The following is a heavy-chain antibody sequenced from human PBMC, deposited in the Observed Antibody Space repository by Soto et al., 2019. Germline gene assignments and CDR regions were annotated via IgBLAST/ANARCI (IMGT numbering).Heavy chain of an antibody. CDR1: GFSFSRYG. V-gene: IGHV3-30*18. Sequence: PGGSLRLSCAAPGFSFSRYGIHWVRQAPGKGLEWVAVISYDESTTFYADSVKGRFTISRDNSKNTLFLQMNSLRPEDTAVYYCSKAMIGSYDSDAFDVWGQGTMVTVSS. D-gene: IGHD3-22*01. CDR2: ISYDESTT. J-gene: IGHJ3*01. CDR3: SKAMIGSYDSDAFDV.